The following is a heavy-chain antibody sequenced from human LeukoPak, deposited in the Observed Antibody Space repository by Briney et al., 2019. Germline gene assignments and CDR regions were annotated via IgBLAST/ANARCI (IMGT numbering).Heavy chain of an antibody. CDR2: ISSSSRTI. J-gene: IGHJ4*02. V-gene: IGHV3-48*01. D-gene: IGHD3-22*01. CDR1: GFTSSSYS. Sequence: GGSLRLSCAASGFTSSSYSMNWVRQAPGKGLEWVSYISSSSRTIYYADSVKGRFTISRDNAKNSLYLQMNSLRAEDTAVYYCAREAVIVVPSIDYWGQGTLVTVSS. CDR3: AREAVIVVPSIDY.